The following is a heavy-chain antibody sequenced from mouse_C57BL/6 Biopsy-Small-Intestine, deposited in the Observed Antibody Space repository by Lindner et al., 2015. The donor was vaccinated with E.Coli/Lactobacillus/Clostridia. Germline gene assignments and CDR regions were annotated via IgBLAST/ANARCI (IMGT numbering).Heavy chain of an antibody. CDR1: GFTFSDYG. V-gene: IGHV5-17*01. Sequence: VQLQESGGGLVKPGGSLKLSCAASGFTFSDYGMHWVRQAPEKGLEWIAYISSGSSTIYYADAVKGRFTISRDNAKNTLFLQVTSLRSEDTAMYYCARPFYYAMDYWGQGTSATVSS. CDR3: ARPFYYAMDY. J-gene: IGHJ4*01. CDR2: ISSGSSTI.